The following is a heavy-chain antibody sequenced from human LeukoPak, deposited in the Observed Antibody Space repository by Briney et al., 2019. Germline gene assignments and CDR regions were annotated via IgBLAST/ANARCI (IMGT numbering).Heavy chain of an antibody. CDR2: ISYDGSNK. Sequence: PGGSLRLSCAASGFTFSSYGMHWVRQAPGKGLEWVAAISYDGSNKYYADSVKGRFTISRDNSKNTLYLQMNSLRAEDTAVYYCARDQTYYYDSSGKGTVFDYWGQGTLVTVSS. CDR3: ARDQTYYYDSSGKGTVFDY. J-gene: IGHJ4*02. V-gene: IGHV3-30*03. CDR1: GFTFSSYG. D-gene: IGHD3-22*01.